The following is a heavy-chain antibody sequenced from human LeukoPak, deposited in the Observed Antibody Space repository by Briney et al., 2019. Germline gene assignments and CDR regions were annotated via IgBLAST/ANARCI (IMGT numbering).Heavy chain of an antibody. V-gene: IGHV3-23*01. D-gene: IGHD5-24*01. CDR1: GFTFSDSA. Sequence: PGGSLRLSCAASGFTFSDSAMTWVRQAPGKGLDWVSLISFSGANSYYADSVKGRFTISRDNSKDTLFLQMNSLRAEDTAVYYCAKRDGGTLRPFDYWGQGTLVTVSS. J-gene: IGHJ4*02. CDR2: ISFSGANS. CDR3: AKRDGGTLRPFDY.